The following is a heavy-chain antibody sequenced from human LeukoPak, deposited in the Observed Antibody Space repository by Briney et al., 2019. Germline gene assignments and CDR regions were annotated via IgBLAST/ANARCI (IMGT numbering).Heavy chain of an antibody. D-gene: IGHD1/OR15-1a*01. Sequence: PGGSLTLSCVPSGFTFSTYWVTWVRQAPGKGLEGVANINQDGSEKYYVDSVKGRFIVSRDNAEHSLYLQMSSLRAEDTAVYYCATGRSSGTPERFDYWGQGTLVTVSS. J-gene: IGHJ4*02. CDR1: GFTFSTYW. V-gene: IGHV3-7*01. CDR3: ATGRSSGTPERFDY. CDR2: INQDGSEK.